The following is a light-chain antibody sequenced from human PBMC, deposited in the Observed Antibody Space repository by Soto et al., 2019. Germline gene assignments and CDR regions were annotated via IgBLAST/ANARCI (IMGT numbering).Light chain of an antibody. Sequence: EIVMTQSPATLSVSPGERATLSCRASQSVSSKLAWYQQKPGQAPRLLIYAASTRATGIPARFSGSGSGAEFTLTISSLQSEDFAVYYCQQYNNWPLTFGQGTRLE. V-gene: IGKV3-15*01. CDR2: AAS. J-gene: IGKJ5*01. CDR3: QQYNNWPLT. CDR1: QSVSSK.